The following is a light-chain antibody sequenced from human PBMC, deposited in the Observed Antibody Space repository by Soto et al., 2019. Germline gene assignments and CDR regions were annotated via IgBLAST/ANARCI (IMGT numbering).Light chain of an antibody. Sequence: DIQMTQSPSSVSASVGDTVSITCRASQCINNWLAWYQQKPGKAPQVLIYAASSLQSGVPSRFSGSGFGTDFTLTLTSLQPEDFATYFCQQANNFPLTFGGGTKIEIK. V-gene: IGKV1-12*01. J-gene: IGKJ4*01. CDR1: QCINNW. CDR3: QQANNFPLT. CDR2: AAS.